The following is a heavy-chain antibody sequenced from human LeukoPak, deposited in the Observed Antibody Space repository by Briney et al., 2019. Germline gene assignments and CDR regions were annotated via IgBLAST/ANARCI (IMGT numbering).Heavy chain of an antibody. V-gene: IGHV1-2*02. CDR3: ALEVYYSDNSAFDY. Sequence: ASVKVSCKASGYTFNSYGISWVRQAPGQGLEWMGWMDPKSGETNHAQRFQGRVIMTRDTSITTAYMELSRLRSDDTAVYYCALEVYYSDNSAFDYWGQGTLVTVSP. J-gene: IGHJ4*01. CDR2: MDPKSGET. CDR1: GYTFNSYG. D-gene: IGHD4-11*01.